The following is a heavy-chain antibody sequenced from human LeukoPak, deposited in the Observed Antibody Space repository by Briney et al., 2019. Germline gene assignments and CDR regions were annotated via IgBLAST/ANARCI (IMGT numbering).Heavy chain of an antibody. Sequence: GGSLRLSCAASGFTFSSYWMHWVRQAPGKGLVWVSRINSDGSSTSYADSVKGRFTISRDNAKNTLYLQMNSLRAEDTAVYYCARAPEYSSGWYPDYYYYYMDVWGKGTTVTVSS. CDR3: ARAPEYSSGWYPDYYYYYMDV. J-gene: IGHJ6*03. CDR1: GFTFSSYW. CDR2: INSDGSST. D-gene: IGHD6-19*01. V-gene: IGHV3-74*01.